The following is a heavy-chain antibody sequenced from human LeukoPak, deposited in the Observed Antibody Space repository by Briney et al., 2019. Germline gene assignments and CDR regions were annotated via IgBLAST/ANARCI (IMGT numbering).Heavy chain of an antibody. D-gene: IGHD3-16*01. CDR1: GISFNTYA. J-gene: IGHJ4*02. Sequence: GGSLRVSRVASGISFNTYAMVWVRPPPPRGLEGVSSISGGVSGIFYADSAKGRFTLSRDNSDNTLYMQLSRLRAQDMALYYCAKGIYAYVWGSAPDYWGRGTLVTVSS. CDR3: AKGIYAYVWGSAPDY. V-gene: IGHV3-23*01. CDR2: ISGGVSGI.